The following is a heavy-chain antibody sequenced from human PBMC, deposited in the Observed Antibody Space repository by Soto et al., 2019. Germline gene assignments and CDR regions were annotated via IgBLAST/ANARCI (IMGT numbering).Heavy chain of an antibody. CDR1: GFTFSSYG. V-gene: IGHV3-33*01. J-gene: IGHJ4*02. D-gene: IGHD6-19*01. Sequence: QVQLVESGGGVVQPGRSLRLSCAASGFTFSSYGMHWVRQAPGKGLEWVAVIWYDGSNKYYADSMKGRFTISRDNSKNTLYLQMNSLRAEDTAVYYCARGASGWYGSHFDYWGQGTLVTVSS. CDR3: ARGASGWYGSHFDY. CDR2: IWYDGSNK.